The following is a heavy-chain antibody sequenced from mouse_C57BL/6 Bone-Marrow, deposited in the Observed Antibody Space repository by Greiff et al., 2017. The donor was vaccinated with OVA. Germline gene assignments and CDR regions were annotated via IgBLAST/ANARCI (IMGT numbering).Heavy chain of an antibody. D-gene: IGHD2-5*01. CDR1: GFTFSSYA. CDR3: AREGAYYSNYRYAMDY. J-gene: IGHJ4*01. V-gene: IGHV5-4*01. Sequence: EVQRVESGGGLVKPGGSLKLSCAASGFTFSSYAMSWVRQTPEKRLEWVATISDGGSYTYYPDNVKGRFPNSRDNAKNNLYRQMSHLKSEDTAMYYCAREGAYYSNYRYAMDYWGQGTSVTVSS. CDR2: ISDGGSYT.